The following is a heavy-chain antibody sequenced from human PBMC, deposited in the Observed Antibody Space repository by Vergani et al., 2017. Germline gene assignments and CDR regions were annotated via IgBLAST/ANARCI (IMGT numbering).Heavy chain of an antibody. Sequence: QVQLQESGPGLVKPSGTLSLTCAVSGGSISSSNWWSWVRQPPGKGLEWIGEIYHSGSTNYNPSLKSRVTISVDKSKNQFSLKLSSVTAADTAVYYCARLSTRLGYCSGGSCYSNYYYYMDVWGKGTTVTVS. J-gene: IGHJ6*03. CDR1: GGSISSSNW. CDR2: IYHSGST. V-gene: IGHV4-4*02. CDR3: ARLSTRLGYCSGGSCYSNYYYYMDV. D-gene: IGHD2-15*01.